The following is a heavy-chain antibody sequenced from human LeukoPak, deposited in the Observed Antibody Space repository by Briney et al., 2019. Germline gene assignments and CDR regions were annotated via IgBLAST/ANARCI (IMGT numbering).Heavy chain of an antibody. J-gene: IGHJ3*02. CDR1: GFTFSSYE. CDR3: ARDRATYYYDSSGYSDAFDI. Sequence: PGGSLRLSCAASGFTFSSYEMNWVRQAPGNGLEWISYISSSSSTIYYADSVKGRFTISRDNAKNSLYLQMNSLRAEDTAVYYCARDRATYYYDSSGYSDAFDIWGQGTMVTVSS. D-gene: IGHD3-22*01. CDR2: ISSSSSTI. V-gene: IGHV3-48*01.